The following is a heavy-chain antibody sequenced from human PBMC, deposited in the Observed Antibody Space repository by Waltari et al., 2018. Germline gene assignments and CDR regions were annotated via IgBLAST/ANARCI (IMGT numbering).Heavy chain of an antibody. CDR1: GFTFSSYG. V-gene: IGHV3-30*18. CDR3: AKDLIDYGDPHDAFDI. D-gene: IGHD4-17*01. Sequence: QVQLVESGGGVVQPGRSLRRSCAASGFTFSSYGMPWVRKAPGKGLEWVAVIWYDGSNKYDADSVKGRFTISRDNSKNTLYLQMNSLRAEDTAVYYCAKDLIDYGDPHDAFDIWGQGTMVTVSS. CDR2: IWYDGSNK. J-gene: IGHJ3*02.